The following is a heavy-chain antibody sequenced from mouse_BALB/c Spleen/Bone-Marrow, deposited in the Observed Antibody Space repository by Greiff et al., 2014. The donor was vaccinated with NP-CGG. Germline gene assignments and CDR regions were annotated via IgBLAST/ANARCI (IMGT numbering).Heavy chain of an antibody. J-gene: IGHJ4*01. CDR2: INPSNGGT. CDR3: IYYGNPYAMDY. Sequence: VQLQQPGAELVKPGASVKLSCKASGYTFTSYYMYWVKQRPGQGLEWIGEINPSNGGTNFNEKFKRKATLTVDKSSSTAYMQLSSLTSEDSAVYYCIYYGNPYAMDYWGQGTSVTVSS. V-gene: IGHV1S81*02. CDR1: GYTFTSYY. D-gene: IGHD2-1*01.